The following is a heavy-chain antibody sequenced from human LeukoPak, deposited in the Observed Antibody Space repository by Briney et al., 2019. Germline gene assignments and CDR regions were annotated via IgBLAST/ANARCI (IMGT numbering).Heavy chain of an antibody. CDR3: ARYCSGGSCYLDY. D-gene: IGHD2-15*01. V-gene: IGHV4-39*01. J-gene: IGHJ4*02. Sequence: SETLSLTCTVSGGSISSSSYYWGWIRQPPGKGLERIGSIYYSGSTYYNPSLKSRVTISVDTSKNQFSLKLSSVTAADTAVYYCARYCSGGSCYLDYWGQGTLVTVSS. CDR1: GGSISSSSYY. CDR2: IYYSGST.